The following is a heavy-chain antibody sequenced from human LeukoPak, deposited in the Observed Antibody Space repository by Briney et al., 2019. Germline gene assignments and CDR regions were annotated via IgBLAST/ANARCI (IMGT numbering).Heavy chain of an antibody. J-gene: IGHJ4*02. Sequence: GGSLRLSCVASGFTFSDYVIHWVRQAPGKGLEWVSSISSSSSYIYYADSVKGRFTISRDNAKNSLYLQMNSLRAEDTAVYYCARDGPYYYDSSGYYGWGQGTLVTVSS. D-gene: IGHD3-22*01. V-gene: IGHV3-21*01. CDR1: GFTFSDYV. CDR2: ISSSSSYI. CDR3: ARDGPYYYDSSGYYG.